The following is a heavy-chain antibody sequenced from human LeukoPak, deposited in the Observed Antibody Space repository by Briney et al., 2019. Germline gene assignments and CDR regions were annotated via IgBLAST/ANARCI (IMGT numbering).Heavy chain of an antibody. Sequence: SETLSLTCTVSGGSISSSSYYWGWIRQPPGKGLEWIGSIYYSGSTYYNPSLKSRVTISVDTSKNQFSLKLSSVTAADTAVYYCARQPIAASTLDYWGQGTLVTVSS. CDR3: ARQPIAASTLDY. J-gene: IGHJ4*02. D-gene: IGHD6-13*01. V-gene: IGHV4-39*01. CDR2: IYYSGST. CDR1: GGSISSSSYY.